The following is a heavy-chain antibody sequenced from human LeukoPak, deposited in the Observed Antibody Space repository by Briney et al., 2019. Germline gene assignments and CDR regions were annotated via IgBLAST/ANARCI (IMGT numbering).Heavy chain of an antibody. V-gene: IGHV1-2*02. CDR2: VNPNSGGT. Sequence: EASVKVSCKASGYTFTGYYMHWVRQAPGQGLEWMGWVNPNSGGTNYAQKFQGRVTMTRDTSISTAYMGLSRLRSDDTAVYYCARLYGVRAFDYWGQGTLVTVSS. CDR3: ARLYGVRAFDY. J-gene: IGHJ4*02. D-gene: IGHD4-17*01. CDR1: GYTFTGYY.